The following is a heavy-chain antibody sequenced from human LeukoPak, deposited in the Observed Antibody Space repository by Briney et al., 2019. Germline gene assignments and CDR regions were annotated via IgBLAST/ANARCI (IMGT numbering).Heavy chain of an antibody. CDR1: GGPISSSSYY. Sequence: SETLSLTCTVSGGPISSSSYYWGWIRQPPGKGLEWIGSIYYSGSTYYNPSLKSRVTISVDTSKNQFSLKLSSVTAADTAVYYCARGSSYYDSSGYYWYYYYYYMDVWGKGTTVTVSS. D-gene: IGHD3-22*01. CDR2: IYYSGST. CDR3: ARGSSYYDSSGYYWYYYYYYMDV. J-gene: IGHJ6*03. V-gene: IGHV4-39*07.